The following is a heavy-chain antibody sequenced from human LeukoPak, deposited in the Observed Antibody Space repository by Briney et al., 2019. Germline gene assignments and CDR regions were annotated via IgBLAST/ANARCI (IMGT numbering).Heavy chain of an antibody. CDR3: ARRPFYYDSSGYLPPNAFDI. D-gene: IGHD3-22*01. V-gene: IGHV5-51*01. J-gene: IGHJ3*02. CDR2: IYPGDSDT. Sequence: GESLKISRKGSGYSFTSYWIGWVRQMPGKGLEWMGIIYPGDSDTRYSPSFQGQVTISADKSISTAYLQWSSLKASDTAMYYCARRPFYYDSSGYLPPNAFDIWGQGTMVTVSS. CDR1: GYSFTSYW.